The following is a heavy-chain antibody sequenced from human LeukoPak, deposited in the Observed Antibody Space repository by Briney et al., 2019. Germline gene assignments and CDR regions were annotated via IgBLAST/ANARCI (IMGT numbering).Heavy chain of an antibody. V-gene: IGHV3-23*01. CDR3: AKDSTIFGVVTHFDY. D-gene: IGHD3-3*01. CDR2: ISGSGGST. J-gene: IGHJ4*02. CDR1: GFTFSSYA. Sequence: GGSLRLSCAASGFTFSSYAMSWVRQAPGKGLEWVSAISGSGGSTYYADSVKGRFTISRDNSKNTLYLQMNSLRAEDTAVYYCAKDSTIFGVVTHFDYRGQGTLVTVSS.